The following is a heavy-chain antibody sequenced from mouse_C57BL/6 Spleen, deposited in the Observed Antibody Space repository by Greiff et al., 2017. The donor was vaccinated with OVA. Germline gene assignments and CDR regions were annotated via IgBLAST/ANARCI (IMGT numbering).Heavy chain of an antibody. CDR2: INPSNGGT. Sequence: QVQLQQPGTELVKPGASVKLSCKASGYTFTSYWMHWVKQRPGQGLEWIGNINPSNGGTNYNEKFKSKATLTVDKSASTAYMQLSSLTSEDSAVYYCAREDYDYDGEASYWGQGTLVTVSA. D-gene: IGHD2-4*01. CDR1: GYTFTSYW. V-gene: IGHV1-53*01. CDR3: AREDYDYDGEASY. J-gene: IGHJ3*01.